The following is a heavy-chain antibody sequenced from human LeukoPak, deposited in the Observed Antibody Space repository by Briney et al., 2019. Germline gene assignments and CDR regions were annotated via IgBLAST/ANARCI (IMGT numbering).Heavy chain of an antibody. J-gene: IGHJ4*02. D-gene: IGHD6-13*01. V-gene: IGHV3-21*01. CDR2: ISSNFNYI. Sequence: PGGSLRLSCAASGFAFNTYAMSWIRQAPGKGLEWVSSISSNFNYIHYADSVKGRFTISRDNAKNSLYLQMSSLRAEDTAVYYCARGSKQQLKYWGQGTLVTVSS. CDR3: ARGSKQQLKY. CDR1: GFAFNTYA.